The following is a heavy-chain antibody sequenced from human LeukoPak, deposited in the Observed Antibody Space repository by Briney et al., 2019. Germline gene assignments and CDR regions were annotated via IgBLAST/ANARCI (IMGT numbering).Heavy chain of an antibody. CDR1: GFFFNSYW. CDR2: ENQDGSEI. CDR3: ARGRDVDS. Sequence: GGSLRLSCVTSGFFFNSYWMSWVRQAPGKGLEWVANENQDGSEIYYVDSVKGRVIMSRDNTKNSFYLQMSSLRVEDTAVYYCARGRDVDSWGQGTLVTVSS. V-gene: IGHV3-7*03. J-gene: IGHJ5*01.